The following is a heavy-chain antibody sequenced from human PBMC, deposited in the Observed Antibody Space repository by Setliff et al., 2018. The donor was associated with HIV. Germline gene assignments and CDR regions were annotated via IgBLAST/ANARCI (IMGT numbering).Heavy chain of an antibody. V-gene: IGHV4-39*01. CDR3: ASQYCSAGSCYSDY. D-gene: IGHD2-15*01. J-gene: IGHJ4*02. Sequence: SETLSLTCTVSGASINRTDHYWGWIRQSPGKSLEWIGSVSQSGSTYYNPSPKSRITISVDRSKNQFSLKLTSVTAADTAVYYCASQYCSAGSCYSDYWGQGTLVTVSS. CDR2: VSQSGST. CDR1: GASINRTDHY.